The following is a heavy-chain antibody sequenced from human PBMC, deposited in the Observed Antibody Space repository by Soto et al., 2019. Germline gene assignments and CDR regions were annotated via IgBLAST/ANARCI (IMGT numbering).Heavy chain of an antibody. CDR2: ISSSSSTI. CDR1: GFTFXSYS. D-gene: IGHD3-3*01. J-gene: IGHJ5*02. CDR3: AGALPLRFLEWFTS. V-gene: IGHV3-48*01. Sequence: PGGSLRLSCASSGFTFXSYSMNLVRQAPGKGLEWVSYISSSSSTIYYADSVKGRFTISRDNAKNSLYLQMNSLRAEDTAVYYCAGALPLRFLEWFTSWGQGTLVTVSS.